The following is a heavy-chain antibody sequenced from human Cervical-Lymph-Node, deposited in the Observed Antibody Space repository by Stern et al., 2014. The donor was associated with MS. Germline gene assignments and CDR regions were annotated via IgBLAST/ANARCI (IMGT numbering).Heavy chain of an antibody. J-gene: IGHJ4*02. Sequence: VQLVESGGGLVQPGGSLRLSCEASGFPVGASYMNWVRQAPGKGLEWVSRIHTVGTTHYADSVKGRFTISRANAKNALYLQMDRLTVEDTAVYYCVREIAGRRFEDWGRGTLVAVSP. V-gene: IGHV3-66*01. CDR3: VREIAGRRFED. CDR2: IHTVGTT. D-gene: IGHD6-6*01. CDR1: GFPVGASY.